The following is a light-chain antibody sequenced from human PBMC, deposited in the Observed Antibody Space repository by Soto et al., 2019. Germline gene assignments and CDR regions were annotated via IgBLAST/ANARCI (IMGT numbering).Light chain of an antibody. J-gene: IGKJ3*01. CDR2: GAS. V-gene: IGKV3D-15*01. CDR1: QSVSTK. CDR3: QQYNNWPST. Sequence: MVMTQSPATLSVSPGEKATLSCRASQSVSTKLAWYQQKPGQAPRLLIYGASTRATGIPARFSGSGSGTEFTLTISSLQSEDFAVYYCQQYNNWPSTFGPGTRVDIK.